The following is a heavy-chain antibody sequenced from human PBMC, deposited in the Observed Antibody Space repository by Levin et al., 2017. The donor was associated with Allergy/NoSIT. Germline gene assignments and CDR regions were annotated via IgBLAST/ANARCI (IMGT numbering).Heavy chain of an antibody. CDR1: GGSISSYY. V-gene: IGHV4-59*08. J-gene: IGHJ4*02. CDR2: IYYSGST. CDR3: ASIIYDSSGYYYIDY. D-gene: IGHD3-22*01. Sequence: SETLSLTCTVSGGSISSYYWSWIRQPPGKGLEWIGYIYYSGSTNYNPSLKSRVTISVDTSKNQFSLKLSSVTAADTAVYYCASIIYDSSGYYYIDYWGQETLVTVSS.